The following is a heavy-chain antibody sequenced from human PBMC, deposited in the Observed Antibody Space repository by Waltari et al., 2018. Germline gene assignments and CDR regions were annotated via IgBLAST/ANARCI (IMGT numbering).Heavy chain of an antibody. CDR3: ARDTPGDGIDY. Sequence: EVQLVESGGGLVQPGGSLRLSCAASGFPCSDYWMHWVRQVPGKGLLWVSHVNSAGTGSSYADSVKGRFTISRDNARNILYLQMNSLTVEDTAVYYCARDTPGDGIDYWGQGTLVTVSP. J-gene: IGHJ4*02. D-gene: IGHD2-21*01. CDR2: VNSAGTGS. V-gene: IGHV3-74*01. CDR1: GFPCSDYW.